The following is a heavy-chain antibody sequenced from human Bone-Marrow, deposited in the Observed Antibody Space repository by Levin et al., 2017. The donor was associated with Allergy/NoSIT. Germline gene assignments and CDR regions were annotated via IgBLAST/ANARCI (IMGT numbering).Heavy chain of an antibody. CDR1: GYTFNTYG. CDR2: ISGYNSNT. J-gene: IGHJ4*02. V-gene: IGHV1-18*01. Sequence: GASVKVSCKASGYTFNTYGITWVRQAPGQGLEWMGWISGYNSNTAYAQKFQDRVTMTTDTSTNTAYMELRSLRSDDTAVYYCARGSNRVDFLDYWGQGTLVTVSS. D-gene: IGHD4-11*01. CDR3: ARGSNRVDFLDY.